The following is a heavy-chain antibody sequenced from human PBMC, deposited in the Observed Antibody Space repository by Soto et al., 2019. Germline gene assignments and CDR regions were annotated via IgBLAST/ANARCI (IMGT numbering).Heavy chain of an antibody. V-gene: IGHV3-9*01. CDR1: GFSFDDFV. CDR2: VSWNSGAK. CDR3: AKGVATAVPALDY. Sequence: GGSLRLSCVASGFSFDDFVMNWVRQRPGKGLEWVSSVSWNSGAKLYADSVKGRFAISRDSAKKSVYLQMNSLRPDDTAFYYCAKGVATAVPALDYWGQGTLVTVSS. D-gene: IGHD2-21*02. J-gene: IGHJ4*02.